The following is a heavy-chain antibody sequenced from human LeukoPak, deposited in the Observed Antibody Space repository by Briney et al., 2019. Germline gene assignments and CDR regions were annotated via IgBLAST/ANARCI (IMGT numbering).Heavy chain of an antibody. Sequence: GGSLRLSCATSGFTVSSYYMSWVRQAPGKGLEWVSVIYSGGSTYYADSVKGRFTISRDNSKNTLYLQMNSLRAEDTAVYYCARNSRLYYDSSGYYPSKHYYGMDVWGQGTTVTVSS. J-gene: IGHJ6*02. D-gene: IGHD3-22*01. V-gene: IGHV3-53*01. CDR1: GFTVSSYY. CDR2: IYSGGST. CDR3: ARNSRLYYDSSGYYPSKHYYGMDV.